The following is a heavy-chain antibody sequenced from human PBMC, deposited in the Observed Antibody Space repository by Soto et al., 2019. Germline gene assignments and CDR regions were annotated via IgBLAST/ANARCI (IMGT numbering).Heavy chain of an antibody. CDR1: GFTFSSYD. CDR2: IGTAGDP. V-gene: IGHV3-13*05. D-gene: IGHD5-18*01. CDR3: PRAGGYSYDTYYYYYGMDV. Sequence: GGSLRLSCAASGFTFSSYDMHWVRQATGKGLEWVSAIGTAGDPYYPGSVKGRFTISRENAKNSLYLQMNSLRAEDTAVYYCPRAGGYSYDTYYYYYGMDVWGQGTTVTVSS. J-gene: IGHJ6*02.